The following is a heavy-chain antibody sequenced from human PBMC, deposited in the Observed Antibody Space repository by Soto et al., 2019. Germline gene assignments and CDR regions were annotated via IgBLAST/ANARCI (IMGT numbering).Heavy chain of an antibody. V-gene: IGHV1-3*01. J-gene: IGHJ6*02. CDR1: A. CDR2: INAGNGNT. CDR3: ARVRDIVLVPAAQGGYYYYGMDV. Sequence: AMHWVRQAPGQRLEWMGWINAGNGNTKYSQKFQGRVTITRDTSASTAYMELSSLRSEDTAVYYCARVRDIVLVPAAQGGYYYYGMDVGGQGTTVTVSS. D-gene: IGHD2-2*01.